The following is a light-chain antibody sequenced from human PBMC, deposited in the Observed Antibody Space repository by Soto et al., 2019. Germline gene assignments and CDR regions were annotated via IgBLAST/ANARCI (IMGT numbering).Light chain of an antibody. V-gene: IGLV1-40*01. Sequence: QSVLTQPPSVSGAPGQRVTISCTGSSSNIGAGYDVHWYQQLPGTAPKLLIYGNSNRPSGVPDRFSGSKSGTSASLAITGLQAEDEADYYCQSYDSSLSVWVFGGG. CDR3: QSYDSSLSVWV. J-gene: IGLJ3*02. CDR1: SSNIGAGYD. CDR2: GNS.